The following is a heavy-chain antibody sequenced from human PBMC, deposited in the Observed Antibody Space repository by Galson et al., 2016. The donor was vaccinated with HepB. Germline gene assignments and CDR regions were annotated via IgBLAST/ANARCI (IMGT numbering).Heavy chain of an antibody. V-gene: IGHV4-39*01. CDR2: VYRGKT. Sequence: SLTCTVSDGSIRSSSFSWGWIRQPPGKGLEWIGTVYRGKTYYNPSLEGRVTISAGMTTDLLSLKLTSLTAADTAVYYCARAGLLTKASFDCWGQGTLVAVSS. D-gene: IGHD4-11*01. CDR3: ARAGLLTKASFDC. CDR1: DGSIRSSSFS. J-gene: IGHJ4*02.